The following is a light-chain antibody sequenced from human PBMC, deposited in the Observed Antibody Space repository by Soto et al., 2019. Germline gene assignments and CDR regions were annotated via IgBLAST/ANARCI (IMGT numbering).Light chain of an antibody. CDR3: QQYGSSLFT. Sequence: EIVLTQSPGTLSLSPGERATISCRASQSVSSSYLAWYQQKPGQAPRVLIYGASSRATGIPDRFSGSGSGTDFTLTISRLEPEDFAVYYCQQYGSSLFTFGPGTKVDIK. J-gene: IGKJ3*01. CDR1: QSVSSSY. V-gene: IGKV3-20*01. CDR2: GAS.